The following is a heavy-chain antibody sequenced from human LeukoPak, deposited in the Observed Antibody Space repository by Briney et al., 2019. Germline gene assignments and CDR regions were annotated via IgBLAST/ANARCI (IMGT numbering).Heavy chain of an antibody. Sequence: GGSLRLSCAASEFTFSSYWMHWVRQAPGKGVVWVSRIVSDGSGTTYADSVKGRFTISRDNAKNTLYLQMDSLRAEDTAVYYCARDRNIYGSDWGNWFDPWGQGTLVTVSS. CDR3: ARDRNIYGSDWGNWFDP. V-gene: IGHV3-74*01. CDR1: EFTFSSYW. J-gene: IGHJ5*02. CDR2: IVSDGSGT. D-gene: IGHD7-27*01.